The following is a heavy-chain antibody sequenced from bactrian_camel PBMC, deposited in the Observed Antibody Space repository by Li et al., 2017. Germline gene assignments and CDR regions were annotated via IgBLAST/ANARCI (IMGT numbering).Heavy chain of an antibody. D-gene: IGHD6*01. CDR3: AQDVITHSWSEHGYNY. CDR2: IGIDGTT. Sequence: HVQLVESGGGSVQAGGSLTLSCVATEYTYNSYCMAWFRQSPHTSWLERERVARIGIDGTTTYADSVKGRFTISRDNAKNTLYLQLNSLKTEDAAMYYCAQDVITHSWSEHGYNYWGQGTQVTVS. J-gene: IGHJ4*01. CDR1: EYTYNSYC. V-gene: IGHV3S63*01.